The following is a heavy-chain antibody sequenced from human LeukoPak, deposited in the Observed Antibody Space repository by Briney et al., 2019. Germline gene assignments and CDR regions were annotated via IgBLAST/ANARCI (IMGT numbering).Heavy chain of an antibody. CDR2: ISSSSSYI. J-gene: IGHJ3*02. CDR1: GFTFSSYS. Sequence: PGGSLRLSCAASGFTFSSYSMNWVRQAPGKGLEWVSSISSSSSYIYYADSVKGRFTISRDNAKNSLYLQMNSLRAEDTAVYYCARGHGDYSSGLAFDIWGQGTMVTVSS. D-gene: IGHD4-17*01. V-gene: IGHV3-21*01. CDR3: ARGHGDYSSGLAFDI.